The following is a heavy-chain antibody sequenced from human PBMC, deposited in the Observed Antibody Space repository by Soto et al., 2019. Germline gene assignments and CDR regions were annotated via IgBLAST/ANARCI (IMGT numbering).Heavy chain of an antibody. CDR2: ISYDGSNK. CDR1: GFTFSSYA. D-gene: IGHD5-12*01. Sequence: QVQLVESGGGVVQPGRSLRLSCAASGFTFSSYAMHWVRQAPGKGLEWVAVISYDGSNKYYADSVKGRFTISRDNSKNPLYLQMNSLRAEDTAVYYCAREGRWLQSRSFDYWGQGTLVTVSS. CDR3: AREGRWLQSRSFDY. V-gene: IGHV3-30-3*01. J-gene: IGHJ4*02.